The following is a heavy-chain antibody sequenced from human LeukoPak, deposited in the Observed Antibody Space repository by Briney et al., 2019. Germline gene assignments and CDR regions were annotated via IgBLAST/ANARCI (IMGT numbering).Heavy chain of an antibody. CDR2: MNPNSGNT. J-gene: IGHJ5*02. D-gene: IGHD1-1*01. CDR3: ARGFSTRTTGTTLRFHP. CDR1: VYTFTSYD. V-gene: IGHV1-8*01. Sequence: ASVKVSCKASVYTFTSYDINWVRQVTGQGLEWMGWMNPNSGNTGYAQKFQGRVTMTRNTSISTAYMELSSLRSEDTAVYYCARGFSTRTTGTTLRFHPWVQGTLVTVSS.